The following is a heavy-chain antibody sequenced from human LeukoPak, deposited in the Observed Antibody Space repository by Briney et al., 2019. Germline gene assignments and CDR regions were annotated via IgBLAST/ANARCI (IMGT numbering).Heavy chain of an antibody. Sequence: SETLSLACTVAGGSISSYYWTWIRQPPGKGLEGIGYVYHTGTTIYNPSLKSRVTMSVDTSRNQFSLKLTSVTAADTAVYYCASYDRTSGTYYFDYWGQGTLVTVSS. V-gene: IGHV4-59*08. CDR3: ASYDRTSGTYYFDY. D-gene: IGHD1-26*01. CDR2: VYHTGTT. CDR1: GGSISSYY. J-gene: IGHJ4*02.